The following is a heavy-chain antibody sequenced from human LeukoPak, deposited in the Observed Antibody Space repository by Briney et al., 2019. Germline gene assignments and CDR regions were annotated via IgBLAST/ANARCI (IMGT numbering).Heavy chain of an antibody. V-gene: IGHV3-48*01. CDR1: GFTFSSYS. CDR2: ISSSSSTI. D-gene: IGHD3-16*01. CDR3: ARDLGVFVAALDY. Sequence: GGSLRLSCAASGFTFSSYSMNWVRQAPGKGLEWVSYISSSSSTIYYADSVKGRFTIPRDNAKNSLYLQMNSLRAEDTAVYYCARDLGVFVAALDYWGQGTLVTVSS. J-gene: IGHJ4*02.